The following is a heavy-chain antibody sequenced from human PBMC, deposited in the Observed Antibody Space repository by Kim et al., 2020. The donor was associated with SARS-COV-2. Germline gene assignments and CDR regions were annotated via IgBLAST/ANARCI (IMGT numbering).Heavy chain of an antibody. CDR3: ARLYYYDRIPDY. CDR2: T. V-gene: IGHV1-3*01. J-gene: IGHJ4*02. D-gene: IGHD3-22*01. Sequence: TKNPPKVQGRVTITRDTSASTAYMELSSLRSEDTAVYYWARLYYYDRIPDYWGQGTLVTVSS.